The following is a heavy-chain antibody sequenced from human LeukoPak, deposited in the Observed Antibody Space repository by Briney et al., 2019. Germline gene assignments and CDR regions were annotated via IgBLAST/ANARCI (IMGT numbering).Heavy chain of an antibody. V-gene: IGHV3-21*01. D-gene: IGHD5-18*01. CDR1: GFTFSSYS. J-gene: IGHJ6*02. Sequence: GGSLRLSCAVSGFTFSSYSMNWVRQAPGKGLEWVSSISSSSSYIYYADSVKGRFTISRDNAKNSLYLQMNSLRAEDTAVYYCATAGPELWFYYYYYGMDVWGQGTTVTVSS. CDR3: ATAGPELWFYYYYYGMDV. CDR2: ISSSSSYI.